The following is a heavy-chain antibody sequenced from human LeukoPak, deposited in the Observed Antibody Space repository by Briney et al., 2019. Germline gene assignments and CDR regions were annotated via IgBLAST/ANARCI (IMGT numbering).Heavy chain of an antibody. V-gene: IGHV3-7*01. Sequence: GGSLRLSCAASGFSFNSYAMTWVRQAPGKGLEWVANIKQDGSEKYYVNSVKGRFTISRDNAKNSVYLQMSSLRAEDTAVYYCARAIGIAGSYWGQGTLVTVSS. D-gene: IGHD1-20*01. CDR2: IKQDGSEK. CDR3: ARAIGIAGSY. J-gene: IGHJ4*02. CDR1: GFSFNSYA.